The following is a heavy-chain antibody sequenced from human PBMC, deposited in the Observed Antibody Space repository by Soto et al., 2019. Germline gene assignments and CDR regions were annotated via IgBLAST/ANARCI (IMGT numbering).Heavy chain of an antibody. CDR1: GFTLSSYG. Sequence: GGSLRLSCAASGFTLSSYGMHWVRQAPGKGLEWVAVISYDGSNKYYADSVKGRFTISRDNSKNTLYLQMNSLRAEDTAVYYCAKEGIVGATHLDYWGQGTLVTV. V-gene: IGHV3-30*18. CDR3: AKEGIVGATHLDY. D-gene: IGHD1-26*01. CDR2: ISYDGSNK. J-gene: IGHJ4*02.